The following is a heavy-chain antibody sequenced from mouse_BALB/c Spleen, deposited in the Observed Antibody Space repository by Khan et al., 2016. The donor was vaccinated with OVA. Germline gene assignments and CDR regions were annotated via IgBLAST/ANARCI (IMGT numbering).Heavy chain of an antibody. D-gene: IGHD2-14*01. CDR3: ARAYYRYDGYYAMDY. V-gene: IGHV2-6-4*01. Sequence: VQLQESGPGLVAPSQSLSITCTVSGFSLSRYNIHWVRQPPGKGLEWLGMIWGGGGTDYNSTLKSRLSIRKDKSKSQVLLKMNSLQTDDTAMYYCARAYYRYDGYYAMDYWGQGTSVTVSS. J-gene: IGHJ4*01. CDR1: GFSLSRYN. CDR2: IWGGGGT.